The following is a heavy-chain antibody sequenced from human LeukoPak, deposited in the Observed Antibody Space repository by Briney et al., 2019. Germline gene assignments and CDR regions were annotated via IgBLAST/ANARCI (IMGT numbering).Heavy chain of an antibody. CDR1: GFTFDDYA. CDR3: AKDSPPSSGWYYFDY. CDR2: ISWDGGST. D-gene: IGHD6-19*01. Sequence: GRSLRLSCAASGFTFDDYAMHWVRQAPGKGLEWVSLISWDGGSTYYADSVKGRFTISRDNSKNSLYLQMNSLRTEDTALYYCAKDSPPSSGWYYFDYWGQGTLVTVSS. J-gene: IGHJ4*02. V-gene: IGHV3-43*01.